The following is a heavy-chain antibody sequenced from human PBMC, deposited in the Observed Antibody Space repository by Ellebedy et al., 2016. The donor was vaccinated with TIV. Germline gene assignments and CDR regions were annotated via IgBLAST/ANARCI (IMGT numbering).Heavy chain of an antibody. J-gene: IGHJ5*02. CDR2: INPRGGTT. Sequence: AASVKVSCKASGYTFIDYYMHWVRQAPGQGLEWMGMINPRGGTTSHPQKFQGRVTMTRDTSTSTVSLDLSSLKSEDTAVYYCARARVGRREATGRFDLWGQGTLVAVSS. CDR1: GYTFIDYY. D-gene: IGHD3-9*01. V-gene: IGHV1-46*01. CDR3: ARARVGRREATGRFDL.